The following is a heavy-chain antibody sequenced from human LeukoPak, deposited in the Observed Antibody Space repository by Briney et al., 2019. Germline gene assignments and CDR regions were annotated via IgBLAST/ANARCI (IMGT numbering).Heavy chain of an antibody. CDR3: ARDLGEAWYYYYGMDV. J-gene: IGHJ6*02. D-gene: IGHD3-10*01. V-gene: IGHV3-74*01. CDR2: INSDGSRT. Sequence: GGSLRLSCAASGFTFSSYWMHWVRQAPGKGLVWISRINSDGSRTNYTDSVKGRFTISRDNAKNTLYLQMNSLRAEDTAVYYCARDLGEAWYYYYGMDVWGQGTTVTVSS. CDR1: GFTFSSYW.